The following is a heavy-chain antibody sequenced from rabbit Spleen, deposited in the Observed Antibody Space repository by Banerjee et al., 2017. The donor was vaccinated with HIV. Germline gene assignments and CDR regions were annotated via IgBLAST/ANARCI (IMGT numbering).Heavy chain of an antibody. D-gene: IGHD8-1*01. CDR3: ARDTASSFSSYGMDL. CDR2: IDTSSVNT. CDR1: GFDFSSSYY. J-gene: IGHJ6*01. V-gene: IGHV1S45*01. Sequence: QQQLEESGGGLVKPGGTLTLTCTASGFDFSSSYYMCWVRQAPGKGLELIACIDTSSVNTADATWAKGRFTISKTSSTTVTLQMTRLTAADTATYFCARDTASSFSSYGMDLWGPGTLVTVS.